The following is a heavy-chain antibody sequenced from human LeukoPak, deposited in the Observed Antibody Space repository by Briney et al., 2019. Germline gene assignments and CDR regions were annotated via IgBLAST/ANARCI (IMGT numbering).Heavy chain of an antibody. CDR1: GFTFSSYG. Sequence: PGRSLRLSCAASGFTFSSYGMHWVRQAPGKGLGWVAVIWYGGSNKYYADSVKGRFTISRDNSKNTLYLQMVSRRVEDTAVHYCAKDLLPSIAVAAVAVPFDKWGQGALVTVSS. J-gene: IGHJ4*02. D-gene: IGHD6-6*01. CDR2: IWYGGSNK. CDR3: AKDLLPSIAVAAVAVPFDK. V-gene: IGHV3-33*03.